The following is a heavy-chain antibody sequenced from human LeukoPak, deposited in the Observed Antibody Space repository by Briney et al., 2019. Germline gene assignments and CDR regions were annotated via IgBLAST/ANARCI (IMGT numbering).Heavy chain of an antibody. V-gene: IGHV3-74*03. CDR2: IKSDGSYI. Sequence: QPGGSLRLSCAASGFTFSNSWMHWARQGPGKGPVWVSRIKSDGSYITYADSVKGRFIISRDNAENTLYLQMNSLRVDDTAVYYCATGDSGWYNYWGQGTLVTVSA. CDR1: GFTFSNSW. D-gene: IGHD6-19*01. CDR3: ATGDSGWYNY. J-gene: IGHJ4*02.